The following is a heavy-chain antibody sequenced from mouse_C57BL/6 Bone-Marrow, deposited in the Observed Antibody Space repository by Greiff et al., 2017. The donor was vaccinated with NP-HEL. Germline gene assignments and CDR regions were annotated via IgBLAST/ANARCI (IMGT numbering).Heavy chain of an antibody. J-gene: IGHJ2*01. V-gene: IGHV3-6*01. CDR2: ISYDGSN. CDR3: AREAGSPYYFDY. Sequence: EVQLQQSGPGLVKPSQSLSLTCSVTGYSITSGYYWNWIRQFPGNKLEWMGYISYDGSNNYNPSLKNRISITRDTSKNQFFLKLNSVTTEDTATYYCAREAGSPYYFDYWGQGTTLTVSS. CDR1: GYSITSGYY.